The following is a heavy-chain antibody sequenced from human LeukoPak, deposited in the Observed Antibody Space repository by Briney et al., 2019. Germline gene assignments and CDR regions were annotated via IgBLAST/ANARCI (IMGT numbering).Heavy chain of an antibody. J-gene: IGHJ3*02. CDR2: MNPNSGNT. CDR3: ARALYSTDAFDI. V-gene: IGHV1-8*02. Sequence: ASVKVSCKASGYSFSNYDINWVRQATGQGLEWMGWMNPNSGNTGYAQKFQGRVTMTRDTSISTAYMELSRLRSDDTAVYYCARALYSTDAFDIWGQGTMVTVSS. D-gene: IGHD6-13*01. CDR1: GYSFSNYD.